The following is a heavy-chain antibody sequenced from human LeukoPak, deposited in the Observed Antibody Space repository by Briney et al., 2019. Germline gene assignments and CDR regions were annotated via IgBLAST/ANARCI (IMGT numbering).Heavy chain of an antibody. D-gene: IGHD2-15*01. V-gene: IGHV1-2*02. Sequence: ASVKVSCKASGYTFTGYYMHWVRQAPGQGLEWTGWINPNSGGTNYAQKFQGRVTMTRDTSISTAYMELSRLRSDDTAVYYCARDVAEAAPDDYWGQGTLVTVSS. CDR3: ARDVAEAAPDDY. CDR1: GYTFTGYY. J-gene: IGHJ4*02. CDR2: INPNSGGT.